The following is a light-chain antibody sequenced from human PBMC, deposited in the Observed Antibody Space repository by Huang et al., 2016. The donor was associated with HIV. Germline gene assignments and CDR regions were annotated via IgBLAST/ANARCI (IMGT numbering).Light chain of an antibody. J-gene: IGKJ3*01. V-gene: IGKV1-33*01. CDR3: QQYDDLPLT. Sequence: DIQMTQSPSSLSASVGDRVTITCQASQNISKYINWYQQKPGKAPNLLIYDASNLKTGVPSRFSGSGSVTDFTITITSLQPEDVTTYYCQQYDDLPLTFGPGTKLDIK. CDR2: DAS. CDR1: QNISKY.